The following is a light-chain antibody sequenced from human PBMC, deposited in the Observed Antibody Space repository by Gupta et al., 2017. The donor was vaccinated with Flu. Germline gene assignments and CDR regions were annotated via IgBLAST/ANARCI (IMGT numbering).Light chain of an antibody. CDR2: SNN. Sequence: QSVLTQPPSASGTPGQRVTISCSGSSSNLGSNTVNWYQQLPGTAPKLLIYSNNQRPSGVPDRVSGSKSGTSASLAISGLQSEDEADYYCAACDDSLNVVFGGGTKLTVL. V-gene: IGLV1-44*01. J-gene: IGLJ2*01. CDR3: AACDDSLNVV. CDR1: SSNLGSNT.